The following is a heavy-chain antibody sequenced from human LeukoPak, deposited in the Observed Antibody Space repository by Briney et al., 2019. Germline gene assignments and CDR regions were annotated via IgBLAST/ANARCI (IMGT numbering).Heavy chain of an antibody. CDR3: ARDGYSSSWFYYYYYGMDL. D-gene: IGHD6-13*01. CDR2: ISAYNGNT. V-gene: IGHV1-18*01. CDR1: GYTFTSYG. Sequence: GASVKVSCKASGYTFTSYGISWVRQAPGQGLEWMGWISAYNGNTNYAQKLQGRVTMTTDTSTSTAYMELRSLRSDDTAVYYCARDGYSSSWFYYYYYGMDLWGQGTTVTVSS. J-gene: IGHJ6*02.